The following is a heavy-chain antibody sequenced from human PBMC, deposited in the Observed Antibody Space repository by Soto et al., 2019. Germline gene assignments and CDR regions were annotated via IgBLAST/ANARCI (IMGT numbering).Heavy chain of an antibody. Sequence: QLVETGGGLIQPGGSLRLYCAASVLIVSTNYMTWVRQAPGKGLEWVSLIYSGGGTYYADSVKGRFTISRDNSKNTLFLQMNSLRGEDTAVYYCARASGGAHDAFGIWGQGTMVTVSS. CDR3: ARASGGAHDAFGI. V-gene: IGHV3-53*02. J-gene: IGHJ3*02. CDR2: IYSGGGT. CDR1: VLIVSTNY. D-gene: IGHD4-17*01.